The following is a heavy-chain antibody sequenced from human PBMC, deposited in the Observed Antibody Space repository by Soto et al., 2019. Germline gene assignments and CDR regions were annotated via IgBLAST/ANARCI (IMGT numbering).Heavy chain of an antibody. CDR1: GGSFSGYY. CDR3: ARFDLMVSYYYYGMDV. D-gene: IGHD3-10*01. Sequence: SETLYLTCAVYGGSFSGYYWSWIRQPPGKGLEWIGEINHSGSTNYNPSLKSRVTISVDTSKNHFSLKLSSVTAADTAVYYCARFDLMVSYYYYGMDVCRQGTTVTVSS. CDR2: INHSGST. V-gene: IGHV4-34*01. J-gene: IGHJ6*02.